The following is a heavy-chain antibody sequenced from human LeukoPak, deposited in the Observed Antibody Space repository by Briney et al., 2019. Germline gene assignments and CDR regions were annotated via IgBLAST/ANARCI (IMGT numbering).Heavy chain of an antibody. D-gene: IGHD6-13*01. CDR3: ATIPGYSSSWYDPPVDY. Sequence: ASVTVSCKVSGYTLTELSMHWVRQAPGKGLEWMGGFDPEDGETIYARKFQGRVTMTEDTSTDTAYMEMSSLRSEDTAVYYCATIPGYSSSWYDPPVDYWGQGTLVTVSS. J-gene: IGHJ4*02. CDR2: FDPEDGET. V-gene: IGHV1-24*01. CDR1: GYTLTELS.